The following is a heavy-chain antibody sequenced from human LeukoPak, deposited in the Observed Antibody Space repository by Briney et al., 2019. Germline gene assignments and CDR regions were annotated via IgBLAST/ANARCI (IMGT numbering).Heavy chain of an antibody. CDR3: AKNGTPGRVLLAATRYNWFDP. D-gene: IGHD2-15*01. CDR1: GYSISSGYY. V-gene: IGHV4-38-2*02. Sequence: SETLSLTCTVSGYSISSGYYWGWIRQPPGKGLEWIGSIYHSGSTYYNPSLKSRVIISVDTSKNQFSLKLSSVTAADTAVYYCAKNGTPGRVLLAATRYNWFDPWGQGTLVTVSS. CDR2: IYHSGST. J-gene: IGHJ5*02.